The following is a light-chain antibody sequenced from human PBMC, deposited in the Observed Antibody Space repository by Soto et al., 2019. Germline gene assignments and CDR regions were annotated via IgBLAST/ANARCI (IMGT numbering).Light chain of an antibody. V-gene: IGKV1-5*03. CDR2: KGS. Sequence: DIQMTQSPSTLSASVGDRVTITCRASQSISSWLAWYQQKPGKAPKLLIYKGSSLESGVPSRFSGSGSGTESTLPIGSVQTDDFATCYCQQYNSYSPTFGQGPKVEIK. J-gene: IGKJ1*01. CDR3: QQYNSYSPT. CDR1: QSISSW.